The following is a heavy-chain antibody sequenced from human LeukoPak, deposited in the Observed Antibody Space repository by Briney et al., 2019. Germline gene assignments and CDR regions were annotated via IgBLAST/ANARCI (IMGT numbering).Heavy chain of an antibody. CDR3: ARGLGSTRLGRLSDY. V-gene: IGHV3-21*01. CDR1: GFTFSSYS. J-gene: IGHJ4*02. D-gene: IGHD2-2*01. Sequence: GGSLRLSCAASGFTFSSYSMNWVRQAPGKGLEWVSSITSSSSYIYYADSVKGRFTISRDNAKNSLYLQMNSLRAEDTAVYYCARGLGSTRLGRLSDYWGQGTLVTVSS. CDR2: ITSSSSYI.